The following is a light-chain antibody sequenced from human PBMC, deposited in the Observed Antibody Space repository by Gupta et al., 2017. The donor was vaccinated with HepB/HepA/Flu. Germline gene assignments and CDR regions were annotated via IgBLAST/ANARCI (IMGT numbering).Light chain of an antibody. Sequence: EIVMPQSPSRLPVPPGERATLSCRASQRVSSNLAWYQQKPGQAPRLLIYGASTRATGIPARFSGSGSGTEFTLTISSLQSEDFAVYYCQQYNNWPRSFGQGTKVEIK. CDR1: QRVSSN. J-gene: IGKJ1*01. CDR3: QQYNNWPRS. V-gene: IGKV3-15*01. CDR2: GAS.